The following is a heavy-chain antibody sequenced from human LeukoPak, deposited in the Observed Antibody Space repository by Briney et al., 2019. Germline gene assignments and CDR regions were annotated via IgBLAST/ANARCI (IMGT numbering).Heavy chain of an antibody. CDR2: IYYGSVFYSVST. CDR1: DGSISSSSYY. V-gene: IGHV4-39*07. D-gene: IGHD3-10*01. CDR3: ARMSLTIHYGSGSYYNEGFDY. Sequence: SETLSLTCTVSDGSISSSSYYWGWIRQPPGKGLEWIGSIYYGSVFYSVSTYYNPSLKSRVTMSGDTSKNQFSLKLSSVTAADTAVYYCARMSLTIHYGSGSYYNEGFDYWGQGTLVTVSS. J-gene: IGHJ4*02.